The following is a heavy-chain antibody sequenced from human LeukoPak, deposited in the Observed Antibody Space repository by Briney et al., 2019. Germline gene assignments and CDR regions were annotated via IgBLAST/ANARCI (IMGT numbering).Heavy chain of an antibody. J-gene: IGHJ5*02. D-gene: IGHD4-17*01. CDR3: ARLSSHYGDYKVDP. CDR1: GYTFTRYD. Sequence: ASVKVSCKASGYTFTRYDINWVRQATGQGREWMGWMNPNSSNTGYAQKFQGRVTITRNTSISTAYMELSSLRSEDTAVYYCARLSSHYGDYKVDPWGQGTLVTVSS. CDR2: MNPNSSNT. V-gene: IGHV1-8*03.